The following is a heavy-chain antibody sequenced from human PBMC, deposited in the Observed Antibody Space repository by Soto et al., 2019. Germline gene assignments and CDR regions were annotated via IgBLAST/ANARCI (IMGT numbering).Heavy chain of an antibody. D-gene: IGHD1-7*01. CDR2: IYPKTGDT. CDR1: GYPFNPYY. Sequence: GXSVKVSCTASGYPFNPYYIHWVRQAPGQGLDWVGWIYPKTGDTYYAQKFQGWVTMTSDTSISTVYMELRSLKSDDTAIYYCVRENWYYDYWGQGTLVTVSS. V-gene: IGHV1-2*04. J-gene: IGHJ4*02. CDR3: VRENWYYDY.